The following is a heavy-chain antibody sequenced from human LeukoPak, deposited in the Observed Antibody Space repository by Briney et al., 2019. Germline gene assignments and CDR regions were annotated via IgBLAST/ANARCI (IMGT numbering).Heavy chain of an antibody. CDR2: IIPIFGTA. J-gene: IGHJ5*02. V-gene: IGHV1-69*13. CDR1: GGTFSSYA. D-gene: IGHD3-22*01. Sequence: SVKVSCKASGGTFSSYAISWVRQAPGQGLEWMGGIIPIFGTANYAQKFQGRVTITADESTSTAYMELSSLRSEDTAVYYCARDYYYDSSGYHYDWWFDPWGQGTLVTVSS. CDR3: ARDYYYDSSGYHYDWWFDP.